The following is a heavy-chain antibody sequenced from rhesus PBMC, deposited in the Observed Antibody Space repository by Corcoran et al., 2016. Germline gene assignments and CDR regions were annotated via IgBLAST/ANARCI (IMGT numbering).Heavy chain of an antibody. CDR2: ISGPGGDT. Sequence: HVQLQESGPGLVKPSETLSLTCAVSCGSISDGYYWRWIRQPPGKGLGWIGYISGPGGDTNCNHSLKIPVTISRDTSKNQFSTKMSSVTAADTAGYYCAGSKGVTHFDYWGQGVLVTVSS. CDR3: AGSKGVTHFDY. V-gene: IGHV4-106*01. D-gene: IGHD4-23*01. CDR1: CGSISDGYY. J-gene: IGHJ4*01.